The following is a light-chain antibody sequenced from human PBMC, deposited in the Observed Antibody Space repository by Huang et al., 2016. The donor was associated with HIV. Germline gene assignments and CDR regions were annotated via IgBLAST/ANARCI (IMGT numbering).Light chain of an antibody. J-gene: IGKJ3*01. V-gene: IGKV1-8*01. CDR3: QQYDIHPLT. Sequence: IRMTQSPSSLSASTGDRVTITCRANQDINNFLAWYQQRPGSVPKRLIYGASTSQSGVPSRFSGNGSGTDFTLTIGCLHSEDVATYYCQQYDIHPLTFGPGTRVDIK. CDR2: GAS. CDR1: QDINNF.